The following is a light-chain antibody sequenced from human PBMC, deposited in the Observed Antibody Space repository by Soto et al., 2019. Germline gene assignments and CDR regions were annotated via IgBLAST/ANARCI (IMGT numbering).Light chain of an antibody. V-gene: IGKV1-5*01. CDR1: QTIDDW. CDR3: QQYKSHRT. Sequence: DIQMTQSPSTLSGSVGDRVTITCRASQTIDDWLAWYQQKPGKAPKFLMYDASTLTSGVPSRFSGSRSGTEFTLTISSLQPDDFATYYCQQYKSHRTFGQGTKVDIK. J-gene: IGKJ1*01. CDR2: DAS.